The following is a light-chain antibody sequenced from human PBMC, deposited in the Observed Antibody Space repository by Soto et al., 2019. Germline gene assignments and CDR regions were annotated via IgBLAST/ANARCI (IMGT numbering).Light chain of an antibody. CDR2: WAS. J-gene: IGKJ2*01. CDR1: QSVLYNSNNKNY. Sequence: DIVMIQSPDSLAVSLGERATINCKPSQSVLYNSNNKNYLAWYQQKPGQPPKLLIYWASTRESGVPDRFSGSGSGTDFTLSISSLQAEDVAVYFCQQYYSLPYTFGQGTKLEIK. CDR3: QQYYSLPYT. V-gene: IGKV4-1*01.